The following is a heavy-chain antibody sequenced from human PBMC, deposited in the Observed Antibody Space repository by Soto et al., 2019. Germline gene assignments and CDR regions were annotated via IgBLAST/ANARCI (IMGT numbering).Heavy chain of an antibody. J-gene: IGHJ4*02. D-gene: IGHD6-6*01. V-gene: IGHV3-9*01. CDR3: VKDIGYINSSSGYFED. Sequence: EVQMVESGGGLVQPGRSLRLSCAASGFIFDNHAMHWVRQAPGQGLEWVSGINWNGADIAYADSVRGRFSISRDNAKNSLYLQMNSLRTDDTAFYYCVKDIGYINSSSGYFEDWGQGTLVTVSS. CDR2: INWNGADI. CDR1: GFIFDNHA.